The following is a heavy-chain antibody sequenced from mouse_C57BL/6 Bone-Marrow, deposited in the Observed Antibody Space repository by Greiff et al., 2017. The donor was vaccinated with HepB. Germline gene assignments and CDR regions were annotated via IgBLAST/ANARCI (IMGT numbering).Heavy chain of an antibody. CDR3: TRYYGSSYGFAY. V-gene: IGHV14-4*01. D-gene: IGHD1-1*01. J-gene: IGHJ3*01. CDR1: GFNIKDDY. CDR2: IDPENGDT. Sequence: VQLQQSGAELVRPGASVKLSCTASGFNIKDDYMHWVKQRPEQGLEWIGWIDPENGDTEYASKFQGKATITADTSSNTAYLQLSSLISEDTAVYYCTRYYGSSYGFAYWGQGTLVTVSA.